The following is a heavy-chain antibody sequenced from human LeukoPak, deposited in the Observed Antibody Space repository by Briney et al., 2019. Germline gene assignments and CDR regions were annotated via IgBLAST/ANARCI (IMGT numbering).Heavy chain of an antibody. CDR2: IKQDGSEK. D-gene: IGHD3-3*01. CDR3: ARENYDFWSGYGNYYYYYMDV. J-gene: IGHJ6*03. Sequence: GGSLRLSCAASGFTFSNYWMSWVRQAPGKGLEWEANIKQDGSEKYYVDSVKGRFTISRDNAKNSLYLQMNSLRAEDTAVYYCARENYDFWSGYGNYYYYYMDVWGKGTTVTVSS. V-gene: IGHV3-7*01. CDR1: GFTFSNYW.